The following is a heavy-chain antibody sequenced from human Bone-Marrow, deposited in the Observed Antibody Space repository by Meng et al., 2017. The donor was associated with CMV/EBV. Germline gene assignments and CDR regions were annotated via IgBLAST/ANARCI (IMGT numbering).Heavy chain of an antibody. D-gene: IGHD2-2*01. CDR3: ARDPEDDQLLTFDY. J-gene: IGHJ4*02. V-gene: IGHV3-48*04. Sequence: GGSLRLSCAASGFTFSSYWMSWVRQAPGKGLEWIAHIRSSSDTIYYADSVKGRFTISRDNAKNSLYLQMNSLRAEDTAVYYCARDPEDDQLLTFDYWAQGTLVTVSS. CDR2: IRSSSDTI. CDR1: GFTFSSYW.